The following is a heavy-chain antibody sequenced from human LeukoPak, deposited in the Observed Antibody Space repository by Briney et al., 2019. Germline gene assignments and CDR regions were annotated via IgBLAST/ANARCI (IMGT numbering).Heavy chain of an antibody. V-gene: IGHV3-21*01. D-gene: IGHD2-21*02. CDR1: GFTFSSYS. J-gene: IGHJ5*02. Sequence: GGSLRLSCAASGFTFSSYSMNWVRQAPGKGLEWVSSISSSSSYIYYADSVKGRFTISRDNAKNSLYLQMNSLRAEDTAVYYCAREVVVTASDRFDPWGQGTLVTVSS. CDR2: ISSSSSYI. CDR3: AREVVVTASDRFDP.